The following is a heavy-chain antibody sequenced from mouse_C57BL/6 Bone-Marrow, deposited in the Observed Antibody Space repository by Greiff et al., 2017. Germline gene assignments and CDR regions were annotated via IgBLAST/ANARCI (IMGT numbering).Heavy chain of an antibody. CDR2: IWTGRGT. CDR1: GFSLTSYA. J-gene: IGHJ3*01. Sequence: VKLMESGPGLVAPSQRLSITCTVSGFSLTSYAISWVRQPPGKGLEWLGVIWTGRGTNYNSALKSRLSISKANSKSQVFVKMNSLQTDDTARYYCARNSGAWFAYWGQGTLVTVSA. V-gene: IGHV2-9-1*01. D-gene: IGHD3-1*01. CDR3: ARNSGAWFAY.